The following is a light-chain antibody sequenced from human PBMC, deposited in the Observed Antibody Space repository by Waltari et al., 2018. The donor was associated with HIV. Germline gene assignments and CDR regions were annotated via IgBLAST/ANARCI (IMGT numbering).Light chain of an antibody. J-gene: IGLJ2*01. CDR3: TSYASSSSLL. CDR1: SNDVGGYNY. Sequence: QSALTQPATVSGSPGQPITISCTGASNDVGGYNYVPWYQHLPGKAPKLIIYEVRNRPSGVSNRFSGSKSGNTASLTISGLQAEDEADYYCTSYASSSSLLFGGGTKLTVL. CDR2: EVR. V-gene: IGLV2-14*01.